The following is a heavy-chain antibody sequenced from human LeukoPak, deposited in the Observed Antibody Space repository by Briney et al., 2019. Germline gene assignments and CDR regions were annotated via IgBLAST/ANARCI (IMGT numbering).Heavy chain of an antibody. CDR3: ARVKMGATISDYYYYYMDV. V-gene: IGHV3-64*02. Sequence: GGSLRLSCAASGFTFSSYTIKWVRQAPGKGLEHVSAIISNGGSTHYTDSEKGRFSISRDNSKSTVYLQMGSLRPEDMAVYYCARVKMGATISDYYYYYMDVWGRGTTVTVSS. J-gene: IGHJ6*03. CDR1: GFTFSSYT. CDR2: IISNGGST. D-gene: IGHD1-26*01.